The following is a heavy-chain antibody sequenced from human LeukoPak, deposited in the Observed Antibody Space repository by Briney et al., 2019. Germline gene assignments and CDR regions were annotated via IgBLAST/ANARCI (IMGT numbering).Heavy chain of an antibody. Sequence: PGGSLRLSCAASGFTFSSYAMSWVRQAPGKGLEWVSAISGSGGSTYYADSVKGRFTISRDNSKNTLYLQMNSLRAEDTAVYYCAKDLYGFGEFLSDYWGQGTLVTVSS. CDR1: GFTFSSYA. V-gene: IGHV3-23*01. CDR3: AKDLYGFGEFLSDY. D-gene: IGHD3-10*01. CDR2: ISGSGGST. J-gene: IGHJ4*02.